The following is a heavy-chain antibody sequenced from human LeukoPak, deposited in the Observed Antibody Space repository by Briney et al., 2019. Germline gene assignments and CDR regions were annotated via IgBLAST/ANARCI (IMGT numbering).Heavy chain of an antibody. CDR2: ISGSGGST. CDR1: GFTFCSYA. V-gene: IGHV3-23*01. CDR3: ARYSSGRTYDY. J-gene: IGHJ4*02. D-gene: IGHD6-19*01. Sequence: PGGSLRLSCAASGFTFCSYAMSWVRQAPGEGLGWVSAISGSGGSTYYADSVKGRFFISRDNSKNTLYLQMSSLRAENTAVYYCARYSSGRTYDYWGQGTLVTVSS.